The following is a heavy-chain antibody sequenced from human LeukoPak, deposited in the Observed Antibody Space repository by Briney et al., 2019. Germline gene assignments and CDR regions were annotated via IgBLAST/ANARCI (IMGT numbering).Heavy chain of an antibody. CDR3: ALRGIAVAGRFDY. CDR1: GFTVSSNY. J-gene: IGHJ4*02. V-gene: IGHV3-11*01. CDR2: ISSSGSTI. D-gene: IGHD6-19*01. Sequence: PGGSLRLSCAASGFTVSSNYMSWIRQAPGKGLEWVSYISSSGSTIYYADSVKGRFTISRDNAKNSLYLQMNSLRAEDTAVYYCALRGIAVAGRFDYWGQGTLVTVSS.